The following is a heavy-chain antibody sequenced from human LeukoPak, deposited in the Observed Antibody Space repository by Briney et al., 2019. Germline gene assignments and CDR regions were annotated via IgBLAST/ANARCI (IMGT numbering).Heavy chain of an antibody. V-gene: IGHV3-53*01. CDR1: GFTFSSNY. J-gene: IGHJ4*02. D-gene: IGHD5-12*01. CDR2: IYSGGST. Sequence: PGGSLRLSCAASGFTFSSNYMSWVRQAPGKGLEWVSVIYSGGSTYYADSVKGRFTISRDNSKSTLYLQMNSLRAEDTAVYYCATTPGGYDPGSYYFDYWGQGTLVTVSS. CDR3: ATTPGGYDPGSYYFDY.